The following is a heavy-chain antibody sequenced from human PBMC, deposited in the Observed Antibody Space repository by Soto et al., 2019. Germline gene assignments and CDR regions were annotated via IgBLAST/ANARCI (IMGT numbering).Heavy chain of an antibody. V-gene: IGHV1-46*01. D-gene: IGHD3-22*01. CDR1: GYTFTSYY. CDR2: INPSGGST. CDR3: ARDPQANYYDSSGPSVGMDV. Sequence: GASVKVSGKASGYTFTSYYMHWVRQAPGQGLEWMGIINPSGGSTSYAQKFQGRVTMTRDTSTSTVYMELSSLRSEDTAVYYCARDPQANYYDSSGPSVGMDVWGQGTTVTVS. J-gene: IGHJ6*02.